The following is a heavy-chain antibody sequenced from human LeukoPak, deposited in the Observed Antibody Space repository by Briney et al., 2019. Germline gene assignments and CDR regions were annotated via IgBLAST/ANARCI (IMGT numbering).Heavy chain of an antibody. Sequence: PGGSLRLSCAASGFTFSSYGMHWVRQAPGKGLEWVAFIRYDGSNKYYADSVKGRFTISRDNSKNTLYLQMNSLRAEDTAVYYCAKATCSGASCFSNSRDAFDVWGQGTMVTVSS. CDR3: AKATCSGASCFSNSRDAFDV. J-gene: IGHJ3*01. V-gene: IGHV3-30*02. D-gene: IGHD2-15*01. CDR1: GFTFSSYG. CDR2: IRYDGSNK.